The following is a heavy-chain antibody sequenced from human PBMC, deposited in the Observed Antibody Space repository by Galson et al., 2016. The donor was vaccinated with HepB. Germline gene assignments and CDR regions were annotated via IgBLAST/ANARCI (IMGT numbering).Heavy chain of an antibody. V-gene: IGHV3-74*01. Sequence: SLRLSCAASGFTFSSSWMHWVRQAPGKGLVWVSRINSDGSSTNYADSVKGRFTISRDNAKNTLYLQMNSLRAEDTAVYYCAVYSFPIAAAGPARSLHHWNQGTLVTVSS. CDR1: GFTFSSSW. J-gene: IGHJ1*01. D-gene: IGHD6-13*01. CDR2: INSDGSST. CDR3: AVYSFPIAAAGPARSLHH.